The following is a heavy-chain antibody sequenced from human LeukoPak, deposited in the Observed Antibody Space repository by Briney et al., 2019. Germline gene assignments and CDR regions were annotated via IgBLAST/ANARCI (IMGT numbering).Heavy chain of an antibody. V-gene: IGHV1-69*05. CDR2: IIPIFGTA. CDR1: GGTFSSYA. D-gene: IGHD3-22*01. CDR3: ARAPYYDSSGYPDY. Sequence: ASVKVSCKASGGTFSSYAISWVRQAPGQGLEWMGGIIPIFGTANYAQKFQDRVTITTDESTSTAYMELSSLRSEDTAVYYCARAPYYDSSGYPDYWGQGTLVTVSS. J-gene: IGHJ4*02.